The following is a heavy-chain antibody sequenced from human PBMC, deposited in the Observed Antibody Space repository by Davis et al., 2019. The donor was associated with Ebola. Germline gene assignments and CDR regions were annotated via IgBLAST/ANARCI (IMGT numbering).Heavy chain of an antibody. Sequence: GESLKISCKGSGYSFTSYWIGWVRQMPGKGLEWMGIIYPGDSDTRYSPSFQGQVTISADKSISTAYLQWSSLKASDTAMYYCARLVVVVGGSYWYFDLWGRGTLVTVSS. CDR1: GYSFTSYW. CDR3: ARLVVVVGGSYWYFDL. J-gene: IGHJ2*01. D-gene: IGHD2-15*01. V-gene: IGHV5-51*01. CDR2: IYPGDSDT.